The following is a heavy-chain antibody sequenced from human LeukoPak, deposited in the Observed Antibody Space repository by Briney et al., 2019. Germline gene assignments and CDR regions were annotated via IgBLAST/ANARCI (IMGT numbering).Heavy chain of an antibody. CDR1: GFTFDDYA. V-gene: IGHV3-9*01. D-gene: IGHD2-2*03. CDR2: ISWNSGSI. Sequence: PGRSLRLSCAASGFTFDDYAMHWVRQAPGKGLEWVSGISWNSGSIDYAASVKGRFTSSSDNAKNSLYLQINSLRAEDTALYYCAKDGWILATTYFDYWGQGTLVTVSS. J-gene: IGHJ4*02. CDR3: AKDGWILATTYFDY.